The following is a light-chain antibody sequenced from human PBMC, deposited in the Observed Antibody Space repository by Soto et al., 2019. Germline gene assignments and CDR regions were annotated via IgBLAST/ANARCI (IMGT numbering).Light chain of an antibody. J-gene: IGKJ2*01. CDR1: QSVRSNY. CDR2: GVF. Sequence: ETVLTQSPGTVSLYPGERATLSCTTSQSVRSNYLAWYQQKPGQAPRLVVYGVFNRATGIPDRFSGSGSGTDFTLTISGLEPEDSAVYYCQHYDSSPRTFGQGTKLEI. V-gene: IGKV3-20*01. CDR3: QHYDSSPRT.